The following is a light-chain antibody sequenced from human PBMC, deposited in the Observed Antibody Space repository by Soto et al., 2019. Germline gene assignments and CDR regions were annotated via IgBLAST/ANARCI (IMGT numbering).Light chain of an antibody. V-gene: IGKV1-6*01. Sequence: AIQMTQSPSSLSSSVGDRVSLTCRASQAIRSEVRWYQQKPGKAPSLLIYSASTLHTGVPARFSGSGSGTDFTLTITSLQPDDFAAYYCLQGCNQPITFGEGTRVEMK. CDR2: SAS. J-gene: IGKJ5*01. CDR1: QAIRSE. CDR3: LQGCNQPIT.